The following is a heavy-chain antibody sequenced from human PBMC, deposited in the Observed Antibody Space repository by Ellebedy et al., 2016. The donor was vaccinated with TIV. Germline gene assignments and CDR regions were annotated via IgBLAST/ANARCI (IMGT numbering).Heavy chain of an antibody. CDR2: ISDSGGNT. J-gene: IGHJ4*02. Sequence: GGSLRLXXAASGFPFSSYAMSWVRQPPGKGLEWVSSISDSGGNTYYADSVRGRFTSSRDNSKNTLYLQMNSLRAEDTAVYYCAKGWLGAGAGTDFDYWGRGTLVTVSS. CDR1: GFPFSSYA. D-gene: IGHD6-13*01. V-gene: IGHV3-23*01. CDR3: AKGWLGAGAGTDFDY.